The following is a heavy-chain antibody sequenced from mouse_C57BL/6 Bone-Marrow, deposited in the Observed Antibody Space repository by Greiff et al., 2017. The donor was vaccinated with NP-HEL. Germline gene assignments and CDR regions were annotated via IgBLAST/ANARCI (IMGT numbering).Heavy chain of an antibody. CDR1: GYTFTSYW. CDR2: IYPGSGST. J-gene: IGHJ3*01. CDR3: ARGWFAY. V-gene: IGHV1-55*01. Sequence: QVQLKQPGAELVKPGASVKMSCKASGYTFTSYWITWVKQRPGQGLEWIGNIYPGSGSTNYNEKFKSKATLTVDTSSSTAYMQLSSLTSEDSAVYYCARGWFAYWGQGTLVTVSA.